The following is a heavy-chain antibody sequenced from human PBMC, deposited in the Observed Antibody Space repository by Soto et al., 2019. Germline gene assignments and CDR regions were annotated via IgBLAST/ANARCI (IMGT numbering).Heavy chain of an antibody. J-gene: IGHJ4*02. D-gene: IGHD1-26*01. CDR2: ISYDGSNK. V-gene: IGHV3-30*18. CDR3: AKDIHSGSYPTFDY. CDR1: GFTFSSYG. Sequence: QVQLVESGGGVVQPGGSLRLSCAASGFTFSSYGMHWVRQAPGKGLEWVAVISYDGSNKYYADSVNGRFTISRDNSKNTLYLQMNSLRAEDTAVYYCAKDIHSGSYPTFDYWGQGTLVTVSS.